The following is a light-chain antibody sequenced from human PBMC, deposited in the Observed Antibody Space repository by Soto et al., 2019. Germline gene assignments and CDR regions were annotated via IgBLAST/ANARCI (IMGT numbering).Light chain of an antibody. CDR3: QQYGSSPRT. CDR2: GAS. J-gene: IGKJ1*01. V-gene: IGKV3-20*01. Sequence: EIVLTQSPGTLSLSPGERATLSCRASQSVSSSYLAWYQQKPGQAPRLLIYGASSRATGIPDRFSGSGSGTDLTLTICRLEPEDFAVYYCQQYGSSPRTFGQGTKVEIK. CDR1: QSVSSSY.